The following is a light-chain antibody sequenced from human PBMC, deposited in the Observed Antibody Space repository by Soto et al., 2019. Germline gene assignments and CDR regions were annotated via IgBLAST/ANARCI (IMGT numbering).Light chain of an antibody. CDR2: GAS. J-gene: IGKJ4*01. CDR3: QQYYNWPPLT. Sequence: IVLTLSPATLSVSPGERAPLSCRASQSVSSDLAWYQQKPGQAPRLLIYGASTRTTGIPARFSGSGSGTEVTLTISSLQAEDFAVYYCQQYYNWPPLTFGGGTKVDIK. CDR1: QSVSSD. V-gene: IGKV3-15*01.